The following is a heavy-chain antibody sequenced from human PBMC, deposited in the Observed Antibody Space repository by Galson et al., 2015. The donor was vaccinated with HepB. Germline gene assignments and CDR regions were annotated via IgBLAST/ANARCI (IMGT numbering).Heavy chain of an antibody. CDR1: GFTFSSYN. CDR2: ISSSSSYI. Sequence: SLRLSCAASGFTFSSYNMNWVRQAPGKGLEWVPFISSSSSYIYYADSVRGRFTISRDNAKNSLYLQMNSLRVDDTAVYYCTRDPGYHQPFDYWGQGTLVTVSS. V-gene: IGHV3-21*06. CDR3: TRDPGYHQPFDY. D-gene: IGHD6-25*01. J-gene: IGHJ4*02.